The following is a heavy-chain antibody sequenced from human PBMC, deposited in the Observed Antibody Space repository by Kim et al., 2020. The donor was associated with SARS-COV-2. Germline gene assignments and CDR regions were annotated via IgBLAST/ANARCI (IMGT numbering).Heavy chain of an antibody. CDR1: GYTFTSYD. J-gene: IGHJ6*02. CDR2: INTNTGDP. CDR3: ARSHTPRCGLDV. Sequence: ASVKVSCKASGYTFTSYDMNWVRQAPGQGLEWMGRINTNTGDPKYAQGFPGRFTFTLDTSVSTAYLQMSSLKAEDTAVYYCARSHTPRCGLDVWGQVTAV. V-gene: IGHV7-4-1*02.